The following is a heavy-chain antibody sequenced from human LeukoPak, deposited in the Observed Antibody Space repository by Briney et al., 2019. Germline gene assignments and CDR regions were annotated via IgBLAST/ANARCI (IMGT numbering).Heavy chain of an antibody. CDR1: GFTFSNYW. Sequence: PGGSLRLSCAASGFTFSNYWIHWVRQAPGKGLVWVSRINTDGSTTTYADSVKGRFSISRDNSKNTLYLQMNSLRAEDTAVYYCARERLYYYDSSGSFDYWGQGTLVTVSS. J-gene: IGHJ4*02. CDR3: ARERLYYYDSSGSFDY. D-gene: IGHD3-22*01. CDR2: INTDGSTT. V-gene: IGHV3-74*01.